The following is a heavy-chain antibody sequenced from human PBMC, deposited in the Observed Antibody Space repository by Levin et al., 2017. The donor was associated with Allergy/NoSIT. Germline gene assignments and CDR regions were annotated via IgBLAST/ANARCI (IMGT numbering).Heavy chain of an antibody. Sequence: PGGSLRLSCAASGFTFRGYAMRWVRQAPGKGMEWVSSIADSGTGTSYADSVKGRFTVSRDNSKNTLYLQMNSLRVDDTAIYYCAKEGLLVYCISPACPEDHWGQGTLVIVSS. CDR3: AKEGLLVYCISPACPEDH. V-gene: IGHV3-23*01. J-gene: IGHJ4*02. CDR2: IADSGTGT. CDR1: GFTFRGYA. D-gene: IGHD2-15*01.